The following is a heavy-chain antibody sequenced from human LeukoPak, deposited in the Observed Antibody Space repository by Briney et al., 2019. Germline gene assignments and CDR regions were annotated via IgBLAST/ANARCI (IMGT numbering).Heavy chain of an antibody. CDR3: AKGYGWEASYYYYYMGV. V-gene: IGHV3-23*01. Sequence: GGSLRLSCAASGFTFSSYGLSWVRQAPGKGLERVSAISGSGGSTYYADSVKGRFTISRDNSKNTLYLQMKSLRAEDTAVYYCAKGYGWEASYYYYYMGVWGTGTTVTISS. D-gene: IGHD1-26*01. CDR1: GFTFSSYG. CDR2: ISGSGGST. J-gene: IGHJ6*03.